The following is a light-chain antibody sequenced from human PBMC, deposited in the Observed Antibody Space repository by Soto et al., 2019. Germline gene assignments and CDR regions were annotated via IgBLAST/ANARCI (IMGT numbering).Light chain of an antibody. CDR1: SSDVGGYNY. CDR3: SSYTSRNTRV. J-gene: IGLJ3*02. Sequence: QSVLTQPASVSGSPGQSITISCTGTSSDVGGYNYVSWYQHHPGKAPKLMIYQVSNRPSGVSNRFSGSKSGNTASLTISGLQAEDEAVYYCSSYTSRNTRVFGGGTKLTVL. CDR2: QVS. V-gene: IGLV2-14*01.